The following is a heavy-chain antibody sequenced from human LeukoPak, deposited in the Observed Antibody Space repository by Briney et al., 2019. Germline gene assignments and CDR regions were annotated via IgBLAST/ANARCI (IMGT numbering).Heavy chain of an antibody. J-gene: IGHJ4*02. V-gene: IGHV3-30*04. Sequence: GGSLRLSCAASGFTFSSYAMHWVRQAPGKGLEWVAVISYDGSNKYYADSVKGRFTISRDNSKNTLYLQMNSLRAEDTAVYYCAKDRSGTIGYWGQGTLVTVSS. CDR3: AKDRSGTIGY. D-gene: IGHD1-26*01. CDR1: GFTFSSYA. CDR2: ISYDGSNK.